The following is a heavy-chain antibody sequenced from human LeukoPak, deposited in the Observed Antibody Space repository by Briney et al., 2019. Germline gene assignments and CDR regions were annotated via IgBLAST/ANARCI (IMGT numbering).Heavy chain of an antibody. CDR2: INWNSGTI. CDR1: GFTFDDYA. D-gene: IGHD6-19*01. V-gene: IGHV3-9*01. Sequence: GGSLRLSCAASGFTFDDYAMHWVRQAPGKGLEWVSGINWNSGTIGYADSVKGRFTISRDNAMNSLYLQMNSLRAEDTAVYYCARDPSSGWYLKGWFDPWGQGTLVTVSS. CDR3: ARDPSSGWYLKGWFDP. J-gene: IGHJ5*02.